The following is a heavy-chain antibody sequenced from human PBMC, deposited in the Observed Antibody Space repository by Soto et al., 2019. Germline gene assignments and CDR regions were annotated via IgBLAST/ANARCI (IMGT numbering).Heavy chain of an antibody. Sequence: GSLRLSCAASGFTFSTYTMTWVRQAPGKGLEWVSIISGSGRNTDYADSVKGRFTMSRDTSKNTVYLQMNSLRAEDTAVYYCAKVPLKYSGSYFDYWAQGTLVTVSS. D-gene: IGHD1-26*01. J-gene: IGHJ4*02. CDR3: AKVPLKYSGSYFDY. V-gene: IGHV3-23*01. CDR1: GFTFSTYT. CDR2: ISGSGRNT.